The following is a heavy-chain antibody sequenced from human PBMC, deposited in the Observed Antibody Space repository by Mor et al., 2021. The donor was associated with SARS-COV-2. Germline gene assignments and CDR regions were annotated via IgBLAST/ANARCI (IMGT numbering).Heavy chain of an antibody. D-gene: IGHD3-3*01. CDR2: ISNSGTHI. Sequence: RQAPVKGLEWVSSISNSGTHINYTDSVVGRFTISRDNAKNSLYLQMSNLNAADTAVYFCARDLRFLDWLPTHGMDLWGQGTTVTVSS. J-gene: IGHJ6*02. CDR3: ARDLRFLDWLPTHGMDL. V-gene: IGHV3-21*01.